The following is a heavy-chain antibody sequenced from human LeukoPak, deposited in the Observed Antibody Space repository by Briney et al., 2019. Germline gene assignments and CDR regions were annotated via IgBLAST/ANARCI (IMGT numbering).Heavy chain of an antibody. Sequence: GGSLRLSCAASGLTVSSNYMSWVRQAPGKGLEWVSVIYSGGTTYYADSVKGRFTISRDNSKNTLHLQMNSLRAEDTAVYYCARDQYSYAHAAHWGQGTLVTVSS. CDR3: ARDQYSYAHAAH. D-gene: IGHD5-18*01. CDR2: IYSGGTT. J-gene: IGHJ4*02. CDR1: GLTVSSNY. V-gene: IGHV3-66*01.